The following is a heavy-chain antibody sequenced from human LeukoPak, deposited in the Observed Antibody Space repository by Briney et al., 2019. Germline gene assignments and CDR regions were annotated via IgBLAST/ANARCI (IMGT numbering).Heavy chain of an antibody. V-gene: IGHV3-30-3*01. Sequence: GGSLRLSCSASGFTFSSYAMNWVRQAPGKGLEWVAVISYDGSNKYYADSVKGRFTISRDNSKNTLYLQMNSLRAEDTAVYYCARDRGLGVPAAEPLDYWGQGTLVTVSS. CDR1: GFTFSSYA. CDR3: ARDRGLGVPAAEPLDY. D-gene: IGHD2-2*01. CDR2: ISYDGSNK. J-gene: IGHJ4*02.